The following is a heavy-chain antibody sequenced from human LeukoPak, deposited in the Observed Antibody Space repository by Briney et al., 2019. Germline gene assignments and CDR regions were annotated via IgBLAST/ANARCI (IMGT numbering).Heavy chain of an antibody. CDR2: INHSGST. V-gene: IGHV4-34*01. CDR3: ASGHCSSCSCYWLFY. CDR1: GGSFSGYY. Sequence: SETLSLTCAVYGGSFSGYYWSLIRQPPGKGLEWIGEINHSGSTNYNPSLKSRVTISVDTSKNQFSLKLSSVTAADTAVYYLASGHCSSCSCYWLFYWGQGTLVTVSS. J-gene: IGHJ4*02. D-gene: IGHD2-2*01.